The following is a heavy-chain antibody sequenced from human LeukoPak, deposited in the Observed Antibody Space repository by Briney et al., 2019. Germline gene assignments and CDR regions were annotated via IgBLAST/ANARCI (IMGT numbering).Heavy chain of an antibody. V-gene: IGHV3-74*01. J-gene: IGHJ4*02. CDR1: GFTFSNYW. CDR2: INSDGGST. D-gene: IGHD3-22*01. Sequence: PGGSLRLSCAASGFTFSNYWMHWVRQAPGKGLVWVSRINSDGGSTSYADSVKGRFTISRDNTKNTLYLQMNSLRAEDTAVYYCARDYYDSSGYEVLYYFDYWGQGTLVTVSS. CDR3: ARDYYDSSGYEVLYYFDY.